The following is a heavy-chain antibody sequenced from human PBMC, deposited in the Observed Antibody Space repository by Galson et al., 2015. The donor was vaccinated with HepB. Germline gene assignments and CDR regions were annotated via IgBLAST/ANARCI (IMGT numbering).Heavy chain of an antibody. CDR3: ARHFVDYDSSGIPIPDAFDI. D-gene: IGHD3-22*01. V-gene: IGHV4-59*08. CDR1: GGSISSYY. J-gene: IGHJ3*02. Sequence: SETLSLTCTVSGGSISSYYWSWIRQPPGKGLEWLGYIYYSGSTNYNPSLKSRVTISVDTSKNQFSLKLSSVTAADTAVYYCARHFVDYDSSGIPIPDAFDIWGQGTMVTVSS. CDR2: IYYSGST.